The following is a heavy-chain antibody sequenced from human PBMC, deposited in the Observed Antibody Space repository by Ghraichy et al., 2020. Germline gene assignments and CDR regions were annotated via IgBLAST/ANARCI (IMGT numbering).Heavy chain of an antibody. CDR1: GGTFSNYA. Sequence: SVKVSCKAAGGTFSNYAISWVRQAPGQGVEWMGGIMPILGSANYTQKFRGRVTISAVGSTSTIYMELSSLRSDDTAVYFCARADDYGDSYYFDSWGQGTLVTVSS. V-gene: IGHV1-69*13. CDR3: ARADDYGDSYYFDS. CDR2: IMPILGSA. D-gene: IGHD4-17*01. J-gene: IGHJ4*02.